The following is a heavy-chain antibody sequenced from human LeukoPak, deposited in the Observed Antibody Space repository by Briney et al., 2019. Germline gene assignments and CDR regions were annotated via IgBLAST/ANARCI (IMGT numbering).Heavy chain of an antibody. D-gene: IGHD3-16*01. CDR3: ARALGYYYYYYMDV. CDR2: ISSSSSYI. V-gene: IGHV3-21*01. J-gene: IGHJ6*03. CDR1: GFTFSNAW. Sequence: GGSLRLSCAASGFTFSNAWMNWVRQAPGKGLEWVSSISSSSSYIYYADSVKGRFTISRDNAKNSLYLQMNSLRAEDTAVYYCARALGYYYYYYMDVWGKGTTVTVSS.